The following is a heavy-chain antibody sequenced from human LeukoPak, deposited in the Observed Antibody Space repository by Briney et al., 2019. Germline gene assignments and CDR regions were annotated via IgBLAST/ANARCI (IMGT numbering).Heavy chain of an antibody. D-gene: IGHD2-2*01. CDR3: ARGRGCSSISCYSDFDY. CDR2: INHSGST. J-gene: IGHJ4*02. Sequence: SETLSLTCAVYGGSFSGYYWSWIRQPPGKGLEWIGEINHSGSTDYNPSLKSRVTISVDTSKNQFSLKLSSVTAADTAVYYCARGRGCSSISCYSDFDYWGQGTLVTVSS. V-gene: IGHV4-34*01. CDR1: GGSFSGYY.